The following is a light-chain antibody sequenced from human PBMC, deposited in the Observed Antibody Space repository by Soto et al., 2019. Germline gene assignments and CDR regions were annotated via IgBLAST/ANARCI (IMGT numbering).Light chain of an antibody. CDR2: DAS. J-gene: IGKJ1*01. V-gene: IGKV1-5*01. Sequence: DIQMTQSPSTLSASVGDRVTITCRASQSISSWLAWYQQKPGKAPKLLIYDASSLESGVPSRFSGSGSGTEFTLTIVSLQPDDFATYYCQQNNRYPWTFGQGTKVESK. CDR1: QSISSW. CDR3: QQNNRYPWT.